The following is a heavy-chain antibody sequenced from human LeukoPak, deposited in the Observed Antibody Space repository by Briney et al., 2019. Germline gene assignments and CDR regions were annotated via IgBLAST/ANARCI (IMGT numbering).Heavy chain of an antibody. V-gene: IGHV1-69*13. CDR3: ARDLDYYGSKWFDP. CDR1: GGTLSSYA. D-gene: IGHD3-10*01. J-gene: IGHJ5*02. Sequence: SVKVSCKASGGTLSSYAISWVRQAPGQGLEWMGGIIPIFGTANYAQKFQGRVTITADESTSTAYMELSSLRSEDTAVYYCARDLDYYGSKWFDPWGQGTLVTVSS. CDR2: IIPIFGTA.